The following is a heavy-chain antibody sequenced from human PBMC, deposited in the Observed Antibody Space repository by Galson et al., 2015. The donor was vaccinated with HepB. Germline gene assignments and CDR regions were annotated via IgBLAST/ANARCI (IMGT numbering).Heavy chain of an antibody. D-gene: IGHD2/OR15-2a*01. CDR3: AKGQFERNIADTFDT. CDR1: GLNLNTYA. Sequence: SLRLSCAASGLNLNTYAMSWVRQAPGKGPEWVSVISGDGETTYYADSVKGRFTISRDNSKNMLYLQMNSLRAEDTAIYHCAKGQFERNIADTFDTWGQGTVVTVSS. V-gene: IGHV3-23*01. CDR2: ISGDGETT. J-gene: IGHJ3*01.